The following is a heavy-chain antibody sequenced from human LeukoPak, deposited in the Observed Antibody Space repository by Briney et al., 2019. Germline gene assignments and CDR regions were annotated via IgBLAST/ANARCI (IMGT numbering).Heavy chain of an antibody. CDR2: ISAYNGNT. CDR1: GYTFTSYA. CDR3: ARVGIAARDWGWFDP. J-gene: IGHJ5*02. Sequence: ASVKVSCKASGYTFTSYAMNWVRQAPGQGLEWMGWISAYNGNTNYAQKLQGRVTMTTDTSTSTAYMELRSLRSDDTAVYYCARVGIAARDWGWFDPWGQGTLVTVSS. V-gene: IGHV1-18*01. D-gene: IGHD6-6*01.